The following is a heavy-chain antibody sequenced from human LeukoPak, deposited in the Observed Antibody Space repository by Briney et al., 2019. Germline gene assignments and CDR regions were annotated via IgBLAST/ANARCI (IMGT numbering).Heavy chain of an antibody. CDR1: GGSISRSSYY. D-gene: IGHD2-8*02. Sequence: PSETLSLTCTVSGGSISRSSYYWGWIRQPPGKGLEWNGYIYYSGSTNYNPPLKSRDTIRVDTSKNQFSLRLSSVTAAATAVYYCARGRTRGGGLLTRPLFDYWGQGTLVTVSS. CDR2: IYYSGST. J-gene: IGHJ4*02. V-gene: IGHV4-61*05. CDR3: ARGRTRGGGLLTRPLFDY.